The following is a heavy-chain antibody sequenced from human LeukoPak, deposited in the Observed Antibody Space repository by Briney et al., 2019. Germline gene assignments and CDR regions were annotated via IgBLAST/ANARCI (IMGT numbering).Heavy chain of an antibody. CDR3: AREYYPTFLYSGYDRGFDY. J-gene: IGHJ4*02. D-gene: IGHD5-12*01. V-gene: IGHV4-61*02. CDR2: VYTSGST. Sequence: SETLSLTCTVSGGSISSGSYYWSWIRQPAGKGLEWIGRVYTSGSTNYNPSLKSRVTISVDTSKNQFSLKLSSVTAADTAVYYCAREYYPTFLYSGYDRGFDYWGQGTLVTVSS. CDR1: GGSISSGSYY.